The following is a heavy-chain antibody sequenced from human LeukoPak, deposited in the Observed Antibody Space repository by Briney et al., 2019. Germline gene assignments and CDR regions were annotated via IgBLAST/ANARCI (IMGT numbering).Heavy chain of an antibody. V-gene: IGHV4-34*01. D-gene: IGHD6-19*01. CDR3: ATSSGWDWGGY. CDR2: INDSPSP. CDR1: GGSFSDYY. Sequence: PSETLSLTCAVYGGSFSDYYWSWVRQPPGKGLEWIGEINDSPSPSYNPSLKSRVTISRDTSTNQSSLKLTSVTAADTAVYYCATSSGWDWGGYWGQGTLVTVSS. J-gene: IGHJ4*02.